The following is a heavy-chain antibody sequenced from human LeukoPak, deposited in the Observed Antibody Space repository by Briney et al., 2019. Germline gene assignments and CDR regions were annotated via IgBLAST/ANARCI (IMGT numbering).Heavy chain of an antibody. V-gene: IGHV3-7*01. CDR1: GFTFSDYW. CDR2: IRQDDSAK. CDR3: ARDSRWNYVRYFDY. Sequence: GGSLRLSCSASGFTFSDYWMMCGCHAPGKGLERGGNIRQDDSAKNYVDSVKGRFTISRDNAKNSLYLRMNRLRAEDTAVYFCARDSRWNYVRYFDYWGQGTLVTVSS. J-gene: IGHJ4*02. D-gene: IGHD1-7*01.